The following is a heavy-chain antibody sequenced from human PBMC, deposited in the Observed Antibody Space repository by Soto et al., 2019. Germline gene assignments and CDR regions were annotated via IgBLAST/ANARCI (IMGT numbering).Heavy chain of an antibody. Sequence: QLQLQESGPGLVKPSETLSLTCTVSGGSISSSSYYWGWIRQPPGKGLEWIGRIYYSGSIYYNPSRKSRVNRSVDTSKNQSSLKLSSVTAADTAVYYFATLWFGEGNYWGQGTLVTVSS. D-gene: IGHD3-10*01. J-gene: IGHJ4*02. CDR2: IYYSGSI. V-gene: IGHV4-39*01. CDR3: ATLWFGEGNY. CDR1: GGSISSSSYY.